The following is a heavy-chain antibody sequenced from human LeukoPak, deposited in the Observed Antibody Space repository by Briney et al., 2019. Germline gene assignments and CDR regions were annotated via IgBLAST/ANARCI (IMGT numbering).Heavy chain of an antibody. V-gene: IGHV3-21*01. CDR3: ARDGGAQWPQDY. D-gene: IGHD6-19*01. Sequence: PGGSLRLSCAASGFTFSSYSMNWVRQAPGKGLEWVSSISSSSSYIYYADSVKGRFTISRDNAKNSLYPQMNSLRAEDTAVYYCARDGGAQWPQDYWGQGTLVTVSS. CDR2: ISSSSSYI. J-gene: IGHJ4*02. CDR1: GFTFSSYS.